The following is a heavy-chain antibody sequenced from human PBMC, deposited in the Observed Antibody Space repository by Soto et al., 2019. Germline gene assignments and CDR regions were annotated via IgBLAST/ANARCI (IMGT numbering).Heavy chain of an antibody. Sequence: GGSLRLSCSASGFTVSSNYMTWVRQAPGKGLEWVSVIYSGGSTYYADSVKGRFSISRDNSKNTLYLQMNSLRAEDTAVYYCAPVQSLRFLQWLPDMWGQGTLVTVSS. CDR2: IYSGGST. J-gene: IGHJ4*02. CDR1: GFTVSSNY. CDR3: APVQSLRFLQWLPDM. V-gene: IGHV3-53*01. D-gene: IGHD3-3*01.